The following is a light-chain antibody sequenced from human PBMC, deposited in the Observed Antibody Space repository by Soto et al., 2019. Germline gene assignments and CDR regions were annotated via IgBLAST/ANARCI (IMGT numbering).Light chain of an antibody. CDR2: DAS. CDR1: QSVSSY. Sequence: EIVLTQSPATLSFSPWERSALSFMASQSVSSYLAWYQQKPGQAPRILIYDASNRATGIPARFSGSGSGTDFTLTISSLEPEDFAVYYCQQRSNWPPITFGQGTRLEIK. CDR3: QQRSNWPPIT. J-gene: IGKJ5*01. V-gene: IGKV3-11*01.